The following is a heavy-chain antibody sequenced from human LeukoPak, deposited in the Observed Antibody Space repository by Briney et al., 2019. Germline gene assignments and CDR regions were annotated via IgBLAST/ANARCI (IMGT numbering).Heavy chain of an antibody. CDR1: GFTFSRYW. D-gene: IGHD6-13*01. CDR3: ARTGYSSSSIDY. Sequence: GVSLRLSCAASGFTFSRYWMSWVRQAPGKGLEWVANIKEDGSIKYYVDSVKGRLTIFRDNAKSSLYLQVNSLRAEDTAMYYCARTGYSSSSIDYWGQGTLVTVSS. V-gene: IGHV3-7*01. J-gene: IGHJ4*02. CDR2: IKEDGSIK.